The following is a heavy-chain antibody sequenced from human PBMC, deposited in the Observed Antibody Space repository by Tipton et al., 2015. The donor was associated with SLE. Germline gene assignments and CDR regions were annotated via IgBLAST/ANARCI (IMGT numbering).Heavy chain of an antibody. CDR3: ARDLAYCGGDCYSP. V-gene: IGHV3-53*01. CDR2: IYYGGTT. CDR1: GFSVSRYY. D-gene: IGHD2-21*01. Sequence: SLRLSCAASGFSVSRYYMAWVRQPPGKGLEWVSGIYYGGTTFHADSVKGRFTISRDISKNTVDLQMESLRGEDTAVYYCARDLAYCGGDCYSPWGQGTLVTVSS. J-gene: IGHJ5*02.